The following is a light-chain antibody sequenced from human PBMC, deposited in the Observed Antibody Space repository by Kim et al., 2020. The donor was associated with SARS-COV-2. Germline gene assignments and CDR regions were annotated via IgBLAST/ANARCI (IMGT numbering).Light chain of an antibody. CDR1: SGHSSYG. J-gene: IGLJ3*02. V-gene: IGLV4-69*01. CDR2: VNSDGRH. Sequence: QLVLTQSPSASASLGASVKLTCALSSGHSSYGISWHQQQPEKGHRYVIKVNSDGRHTRGDGIPDRFSGSASGAERYLTISGLPSEDESDYYCQTCGPDIRVFGGGTQLTVL. CDR3: QTCGPDIRV.